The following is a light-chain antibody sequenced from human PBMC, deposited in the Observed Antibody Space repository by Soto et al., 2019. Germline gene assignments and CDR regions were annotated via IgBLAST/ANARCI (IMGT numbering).Light chain of an antibody. CDR2: GAS. CDR3: QQFGSSPGFT. V-gene: IGKV3-20*01. Sequence: EIVLTQPPGTLSLSPGERATLSCRASQSINSRYLAWYQQKPGQAPRLLIYGASSRATGIPDRFSGSGSGTDFTLTISRLEPEDFAVYYCQQFGSSPGFTFGPGTKVDIK. J-gene: IGKJ3*01. CDR1: QSINSRY.